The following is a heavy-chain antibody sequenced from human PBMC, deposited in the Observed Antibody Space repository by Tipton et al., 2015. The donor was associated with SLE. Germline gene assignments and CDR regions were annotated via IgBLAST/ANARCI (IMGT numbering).Heavy chain of an antibody. CDR1: GGSMSTYY. CDR2: IDRDGSP. CDR3: ARSRGLGIHWYFDL. D-gene: IGHD7-27*01. V-gene: IGHV4-34*01. J-gene: IGHJ2*01. Sequence: TLSLTCTVSGGSMSTYYWNWIRQFPGKGLEWIGEIDRDGSPNYKPSLQSRVTISVDTSKNQFSLKLSSGTAADTAVYYCARSRGLGIHWYFDLWGRGTLVTVSS.